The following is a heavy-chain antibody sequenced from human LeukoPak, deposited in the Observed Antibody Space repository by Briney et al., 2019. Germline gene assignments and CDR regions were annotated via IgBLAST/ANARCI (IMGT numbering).Heavy chain of an antibody. CDR1: GYTLTCYY. J-gene: IGHJ4*02. D-gene: IGHD5-12*01. CDR3: ARVGSLAYSASDWKSYFAY. Sequence: GAAGEVSFKASGYTLTCYYMHWVRQAPEEGLEWMGWINPNSGGTNYSQKFQGRVTMTMDTSISTAYMELSRLRSDDTAVYYCARVGSLAYSASDWKSYFAYWGQGTLVTVSS. V-gene: IGHV1-2*02. CDR2: INPNSGGT.